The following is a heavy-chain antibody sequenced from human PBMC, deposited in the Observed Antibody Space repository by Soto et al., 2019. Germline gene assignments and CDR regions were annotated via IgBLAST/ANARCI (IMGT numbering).Heavy chain of an antibody. Sequence: ASVKVSCKASGYTFTSHDMNWVRQATGQGLEWMGWMNPNSGNTGYTQKFQGRVTMTRSTSISTAYMELSGLRSEDTAVYYCATSLRAGAFDIWGQGTMVTVS. CDR2: MNPNSGNT. D-gene: IGHD4-17*01. J-gene: IGHJ3*02. V-gene: IGHV1-8*02. CDR3: ATSLRAGAFDI. CDR1: GYTFTSHD.